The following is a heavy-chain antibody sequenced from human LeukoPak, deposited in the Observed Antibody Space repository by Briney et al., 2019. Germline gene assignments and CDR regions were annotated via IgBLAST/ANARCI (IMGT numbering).Heavy chain of an antibody. Sequence: GGSLRLSCAASGFTFSYYGMSWVRQAPGKGLEWVSSISGSGDATYYADSVKGRFTISRDSSKNTLYLQMNSLRAEDTAVYYCARGYHDYWGQGTLVTVSS. D-gene: IGHD3-16*02. CDR3: ARGYHDY. CDR2: ISGSGDAT. CDR1: GFTFSYYG. J-gene: IGHJ4*02. V-gene: IGHV3-23*01.